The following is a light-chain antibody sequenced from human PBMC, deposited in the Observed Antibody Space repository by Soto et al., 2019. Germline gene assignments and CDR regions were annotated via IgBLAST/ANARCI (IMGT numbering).Light chain of an antibody. CDR3: CSYAGSTTQTYV. V-gene: IGLV2-23*02. CDR1: HSDVGSYNL. J-gene: IGLJ1*01. Sequence: SALPQPASLSGSPGQSITISCTGTHSDVGSYNLVSWYQQHPGKAPKVIIYEVSERPSGVSDRFSGSKSGNTASLMISGLQAEDEADYYCCSYAGSTTQTYVFGSGTKVTVL. CDR2: EVS.